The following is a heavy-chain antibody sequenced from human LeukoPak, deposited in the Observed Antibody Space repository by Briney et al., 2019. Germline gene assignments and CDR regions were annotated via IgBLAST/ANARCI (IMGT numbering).Heavy chain of an antibody. J-gene: IGHJ4*02. CDR2: ISWNSGSI. V-gene: IGHV3-9*03. Sequence: PGGSLRLSCAASGFTFDDYGMSWVRQAPGKGLEWVSGISWNSGSIGYADSVKGRFTISRDNAKNSLYLQMNSLRAEDMALYYCAKADSRTSSGSYDYWGQGTLVTVSS. CDR3: AKADSRTSSGSYDY. CDR1: GFTFDDYG. D-gene: IGHD1-26*01.